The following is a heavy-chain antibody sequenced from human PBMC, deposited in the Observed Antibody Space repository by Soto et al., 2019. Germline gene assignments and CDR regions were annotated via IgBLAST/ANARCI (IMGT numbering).Heavy chain of an antibody. CDR3: ARERIAVAGTKYFQH. V-gene: IGHV3-30-3*01. Sequence: GGSLRLSCAASGFTFSSYAMHWVRQAPGKGLEWVAVISYDGSNKYYADSVKGRFTISRDNSKNTLYLQMNSLRAEDTAVYYCARERIAVAGTKYFQHWGQGTLVTVSS. D-gene: IGHD6-19*01. CDR2: ISYDGSNK. CDR1: GFTFSSYA. J-gene: IGHJ1*01.